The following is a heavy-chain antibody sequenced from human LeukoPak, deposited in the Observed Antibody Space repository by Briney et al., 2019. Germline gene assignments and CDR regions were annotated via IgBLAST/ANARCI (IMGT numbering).Heavy chain of an antibody. Sequence: PGGSLRLSCAASGFTFSSYAMHWVRQAPGKGLEWVAVISYDGSNKYYADSVKGRFTISRDNAKNSLYLQMNSLRAEDTAVYYCARDGHRVEGSSSYWGQGTLVTVSS. CDR2: ISYDGSNK. CDR1: GFTFSSYA. CDR3: ARDGHRVEGSSSY. D-gene: IGHD6-6*01. V-gene: IGHV3-30-3*01. J-gene: IGHJ4*02.